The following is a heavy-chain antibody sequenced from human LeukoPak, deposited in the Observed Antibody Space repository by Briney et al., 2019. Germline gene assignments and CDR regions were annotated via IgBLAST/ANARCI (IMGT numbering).Heavy chain of an antibody. Sequence: ASVKVSCKASGYTFTSFGISWVRQAPGQGLERMGWTSAYNGNTNYAQKLQGRVTMTTDTSTSTAYMELRSLRSDDTAVYYCARSLSSGYYYSGYWGQGTLVTVSS. D-gene: IGHD3-22*01. CDR1: GYTFTSFG. CDR3: ARSLSSGYYYSGY. V-gene: IGHV1-18*01. CDR2: TSAYNGNT. J-gene: IGHJ4*02.